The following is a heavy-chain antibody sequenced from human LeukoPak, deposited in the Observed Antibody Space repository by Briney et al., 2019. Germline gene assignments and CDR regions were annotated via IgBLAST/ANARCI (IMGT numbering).Heavy chain of an antibody. D-gene: IGHD2-2*01. J-gene: IGHJ5*02. CDR1: GFTFSRYW. CDR2: INWNGGNT. CDR3: ARDRDCGSTSCYNWFDP. V-gene: IGHV3-20*01. Sequence: AGSLRLSCATSGFTFSRYWMSWVRQAPGKGLEWVSGINWNGGNTGYADSVKGRFTISRDNAKKTLYLQMNSPRAEDTALYHCARDRDCGSTSCYNWFDPWGQGTLVTVSS.